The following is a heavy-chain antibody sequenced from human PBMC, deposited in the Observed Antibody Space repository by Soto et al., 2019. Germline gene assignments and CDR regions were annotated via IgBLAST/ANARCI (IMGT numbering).Heavy chain of an antibody. CDR2: ISAYNGNT. Sequence: ASVKVSFKASGYTFTSYGISWVRQAPGQGLEWMGWISAYNGNTNYAQKLQGRVTMTTDTSTSTAYMELRSLRSDDTAVYYCARDGVLWFGELLPGWFDPWGQGTLVTVSS. J-gene: IGHJ5*02. CDR1: GYTFTSYG. V-gene: IGHV1-18*04. CDR3: ARDGVLWFGELLPGWFDP. D-gene: IGHD3-10*01.